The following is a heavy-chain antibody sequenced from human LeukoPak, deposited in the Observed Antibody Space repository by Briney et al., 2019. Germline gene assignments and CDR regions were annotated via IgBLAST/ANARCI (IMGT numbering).Heavy chain of an antibody. J-gene: IGHJ4*02. Sequence: SETLSLTCTVSGGSISSSSYYWGWIRQPPGKGLEWIGSIYYSGSTYYNPSLKSRVTISVDTSKKQFSLKVSSVTAADTAVYYCAKGVNYYGSGSYYRPLYYFDYWGQGTLVTVSS. CDR2: IYYSGST. CDR1: GGSISSSSYY. V-gene: IGHV4-39*07. CDR3: AKGVNYYGSGSYYRPLYYFDY. D-gene: IGHD3-10*01.